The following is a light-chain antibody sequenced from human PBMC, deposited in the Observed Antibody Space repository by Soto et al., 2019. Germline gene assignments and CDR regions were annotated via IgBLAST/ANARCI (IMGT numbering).Light chain of an antibody. CDR1: QGIGSA. CDR2: DAS. CDR3: RLFSTYPQA. J-gene: IGKJ4*01. Sequence: AIQLTQSPSSLSASIGDRVTITCRARQGIGSALAWYQQAPGKPPKPLIFDASTLENGVPSRFSGGGSATDFTLTISSLQPEDFASYYCRLFSTYPQAFGGGTKVEIK. V-gene: IGKV1-13*02.